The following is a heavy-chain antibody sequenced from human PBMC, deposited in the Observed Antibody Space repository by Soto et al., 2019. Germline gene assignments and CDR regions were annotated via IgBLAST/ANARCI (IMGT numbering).Heavy chain of an antibody. J-gene: IGHJ4*02. Sequence: LRLSCAASGFTFSSSAMSWVRQAPGKGLEWVSSISGSGSSTDYADSVKGRFTISRDNSKNTLHLQMNSLRAEDTAVYYCAKAPDFNWDYVPLDYWGQGTLVTVSS. CDR3: AKAPDFNWDYVPLDY. CDR1: GFTFSSSA. CDR2: ISGSGSST. D-gene: IGHD1-7*01. V-gene: IGHV3-23*01.